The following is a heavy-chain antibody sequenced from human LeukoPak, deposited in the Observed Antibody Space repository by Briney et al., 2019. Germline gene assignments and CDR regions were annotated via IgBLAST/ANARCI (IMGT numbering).Heavy chain of an antibody. V-gene: IGHV4-30-4*01. J-gene: IGHJ4*02. Sequence: PSETLSLTCTVSGGSISSGDYYWSWIRQPPGKGLEWIGYIYYSGSTYYNPSLKSRVTISVDTSKNQFSLKLSSVTAADTAVYYCARVSAYCYDSSGYYYDYWGQGTLVTVSS. CDR1: GGSISSGDYY. D-gene: IGHD3-22*01. CDR3: ARVSAYCYDSSGYYYDY. CDR2: IYYSGST.